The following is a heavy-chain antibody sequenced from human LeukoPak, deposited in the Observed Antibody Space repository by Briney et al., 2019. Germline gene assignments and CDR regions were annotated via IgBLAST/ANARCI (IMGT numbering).Heavy chain of an antibody. Sequence: SETLSLACTVSGGSISSYYWSWIRQPPGKGLEWIGYIYYSGSTNYNPSLKSRVTISVDTSKNQFSLKLSSVTAADTAVYYCARDRGYSYAPDAFDIWGQGTMVTVSS. D-gene: IGHD5-18*01. CDR1: GGSISSYY. V-gene: IGHV4-59*01. CDR3: ARDRGYSYAPDAFDI. J-gene: IGHJ3*02. CDR2: IYYSGST.